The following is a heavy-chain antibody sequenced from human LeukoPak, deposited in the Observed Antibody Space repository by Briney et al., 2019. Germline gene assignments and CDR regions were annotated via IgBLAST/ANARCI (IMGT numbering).Heavy chain of an antibody. D-gene: IGHD6-19*01. J-gene: IGHJ4*02. Sequence: GGSLRLSCAASGFTFSSYGMHWVRQAPGKGLEWVAVISYDGSNKYYADSVKGRFTISRDNSKNTLYLQMNSLRAEDTAVYYCAKDLSGPFDYWGQGTLVTVSS. CDR3: AKDLSGPFDY. CDR2: ISYDGSNK. CDR1: GFTFSSYG. V-gene: IGHV3-30*18.